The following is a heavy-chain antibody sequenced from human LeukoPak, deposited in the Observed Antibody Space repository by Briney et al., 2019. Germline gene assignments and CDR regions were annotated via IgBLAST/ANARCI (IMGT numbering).Heavy chain of an antibody. CDR3: ARDGGDYYFDY. CDR1: GYIFTSYG. CDR2: ISAYNGNT. Sequence: ASVKVSFKSSGYIFTSYGISWLRQAPAQRGEGMGWISAYNGNTNYPQKLQGRVTMTTDTFTSTAYMELRSLRSDDTAVYYCARDGGDYYFDYWGQGTLVTVSS. V-gene: IGHV1-18*04. J-gene: IGHJ4*02. D-gene: IGHD3-16*01.